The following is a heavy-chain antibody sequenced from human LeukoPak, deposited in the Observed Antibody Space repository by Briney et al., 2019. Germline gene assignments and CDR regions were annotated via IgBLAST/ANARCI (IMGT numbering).Heavy chain of an antibody. D-gene: IGHD3-10*01. CDR2: MNPNSGNT. Sequence: ASVKVSCKASGYTFTSYDINWVRQATGQGLEWMGWMNPNSGNTGYGQKFQGRVTMTRDTSISTAYMELSRLRSDDTAVYYCARELGSHYYGSGSYYPFDYWGQGTLVTVSS. CDR3: ARELGSHYYGSGSYYPFDY. J-gene: IGHJ4*02. V-gene: IGHV1-8*01. CDR1: GYTFTSYD.